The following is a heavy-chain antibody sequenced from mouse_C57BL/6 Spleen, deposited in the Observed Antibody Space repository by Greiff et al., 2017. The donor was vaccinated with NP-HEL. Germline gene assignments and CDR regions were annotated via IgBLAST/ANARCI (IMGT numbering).Heavy chain of an antibody. J-gene: IGHJ2*01. D-gene: IGHD2-3*01. CDR2: IYPGDGDT. V-gene: IGHV1-80*01. CDR1: GYAFSSYW. CDR3: ARRGDGYLYYFDY. Sequence: VQLQQSGAELVKPGASVKISCKASGYAFSSYWMNWVKQRPGKGLEWIGQIYPGDGDTNYNGKFKGKATLTADKSSSTAYMQLSSLTSEDSAVYFCARRGDGYLYYFDYWGQGTTLTVSS.